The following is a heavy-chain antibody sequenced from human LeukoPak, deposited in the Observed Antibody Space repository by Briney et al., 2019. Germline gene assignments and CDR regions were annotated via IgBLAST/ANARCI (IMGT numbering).Heavy chain of an antibody. CDR3: ARESIAAAVVN. D-gene: IGHD6-13*01. CDR1: GGSISSSNYY. V-gene: IGHV4-31*03. CDR2: IYYSGST. J-gene: IGHJ4*02. Sequence: PSETLSLTCTVSGGSISSSNYYWGWIRQPPGKGLEWIGYIYYSGSTYYNPSLKSRVTISVDTSKNQFSLKLSSVTAADTAVYYCARESIAAAVVNWGQGTLVTVSS.